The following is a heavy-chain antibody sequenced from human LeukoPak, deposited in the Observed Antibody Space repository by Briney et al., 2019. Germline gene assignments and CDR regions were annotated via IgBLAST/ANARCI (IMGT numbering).Heavy chain of an antibody. CDR3: AHRGGYDFDY. CDR1: GFSLNSGAVG. CDR2: IHWDDDK. V-gene: IGHV2-5*02. D-gene: IGHD5-12*01. Sequence: ESGPTLVKPTQTLTLTCTFSGFSLNSGAVGVGWIRQPPGKALEWLALIHWDDDKRYSPSLRSRLTITKDTSKNQVVLTMTNMDPVDTATYYCAHRGGYDFDYWGQGTLVTVSS. J-gene: IGHJ4*02.